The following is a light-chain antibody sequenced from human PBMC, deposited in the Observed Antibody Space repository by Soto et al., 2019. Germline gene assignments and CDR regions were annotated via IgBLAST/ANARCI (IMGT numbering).Light chain of an antibody. CDR2: AAS. CDR3: QQSYSTLWT. V-gene: IGKV1-39*01. CDR1: QSISNY. J-gene: IGKJ1*01. Sequence: DIRMTQSPSSLSASVGDRVTITCRASQSISNYLNWYQQKPGKAPKLLIFAASSLQSGVPSRFSGSGSGTDFTLTISSLQPEDFATYYCQQSYSTLWTFGQGTKVE.